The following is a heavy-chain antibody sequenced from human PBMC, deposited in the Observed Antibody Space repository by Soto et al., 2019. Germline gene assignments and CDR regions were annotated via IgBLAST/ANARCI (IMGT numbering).Heavy chain of an antibody. D-gene: IGHD1-1*01. CDR2: IWSDGNNK. CDR3: ARIQLDTIMALDY. V-gene: IGHV3-33*01. Sequence: QVQLVESGGGVVQPGKSLRLSCAASGFNFNTYGFHWVRQAPGKGLEWVAVIWSDGNNKYYVDSVKGRFTISRDSSKNALFLQMNSLTVEDTAVYYCARIQLDTIMALDYWGQGTLVTVSS. J-gene: IGHJ4*02. CDR1: GFNFNTYG.